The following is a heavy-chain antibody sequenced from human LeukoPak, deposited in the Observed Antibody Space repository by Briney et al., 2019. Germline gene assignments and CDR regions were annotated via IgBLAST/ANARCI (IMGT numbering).Heavy chain of an antibody. V-gene: IGHV4-59*02. J-gene: IGHJ5*02. CDR2: IFSRGNT. D-gene: IGHD3-10*01. CDR1: GGSVSSDY. CDR3: ARVLYRGENWFDP. Sequence: SETLSLTCTVYGGSVSSDYWTWIRQAPGKGLKWIGYIFSRGNTEYHPSLKSRATISVDTSKNQCSLTLNSVTAADTAVYYCARVLYRGENWFDPWGQGTLVTVSS.